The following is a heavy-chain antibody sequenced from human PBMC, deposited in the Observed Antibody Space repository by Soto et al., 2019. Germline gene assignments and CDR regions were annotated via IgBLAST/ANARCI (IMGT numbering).Heavy chain of an antibody. CDR3: AKPFQRTGYHYDIWYFDL. V-gene: IGHV3-30*18. CDR1: GFTFSSYG. Sequence: QVQLVESGGGVVQPGRSLRLSCAASGFTFSSYGIHWVRQAPDKGLEWVAVISHDGDTIYYADSVRGRFTISRDNSKNTWYLQMNSLGLGDTAVYYCAKPFQRTGYHYDIWYFDLWGRGTLVTVSS. D-gene: IGHD3-22*01. J-gene: IGHJ2*01. CDR2: ISHDGDTI.